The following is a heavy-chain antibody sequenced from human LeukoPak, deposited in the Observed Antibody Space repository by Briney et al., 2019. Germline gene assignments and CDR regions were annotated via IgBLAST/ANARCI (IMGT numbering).Heavy chain of an antibody. J-gene: IGHJ5*02. CDR1: GFTFSSYS. D-gene: IGHD3-3*01. Sequence: PGGSLRLSCAASGFTFSSYSMNWVRQAPGKGLEWVSSISSSSSYIYYADSVKGRFTISRDNAKNSLYLQMNSLRAEDTAVYYCAGIREPYYDSWSGYYNWFDPWGQGTLVTVSS. CDR3: AGIREPYYDSWSGYYNWFDP. CDR2: ISSSSSYI. V-gene: IGHV3-21*01.